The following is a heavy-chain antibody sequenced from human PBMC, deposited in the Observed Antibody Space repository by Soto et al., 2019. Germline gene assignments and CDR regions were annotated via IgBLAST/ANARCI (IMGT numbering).Heavy chain of an antibody. CDR3: ARMKVAPYYFDY. V-gene: IGHV4-34*01. J-gene: IGHJ4*02. D-gene: IGHD5-12*01. CDR1: GGSFSGYY. CDR2: INHSGST. Sequence: SETLSLTCAVYGGSFSGYYWSWIRQPTGKGLEWIGEINHSGSTNYNPSLKSRVTISVDTSKNQFSLKLSSVTAADTAVYYCARMKVAPYYFDYWGQGTLVTVSS.